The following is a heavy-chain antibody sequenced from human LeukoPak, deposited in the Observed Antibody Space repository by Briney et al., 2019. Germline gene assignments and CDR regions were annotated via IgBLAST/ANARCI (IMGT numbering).Heavy chain of an antibody. J-gene: IGHJ4*02. D-gene: IGHD5-18*01. CDR1: GFTLGGHD. CDR3: VREARGYHYTYFDY. V-gene: IGHV3-13*01. Sequence: GGSLRLSCTASGFTLGGHDMHWVRQTTGDGLEWVAAVSAGHHAFYAGSVKGRFTVSREDAKNSLYLQMNILRAGDTAVYYCVREARGYHYTYFDYWGQGSLVTVSS. CDR2: VSAGHHA.